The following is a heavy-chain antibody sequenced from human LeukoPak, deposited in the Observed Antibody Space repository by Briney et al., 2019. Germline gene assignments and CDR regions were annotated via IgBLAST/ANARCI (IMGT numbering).Heavy chain of an antibody. CDR3: ARHEGYYDY. CDR1: SGTISSSSYY. V-gene: IGHV4-39*01. J-gene: IGHJ4*02. CDR2: IYYSGST. Sequence: SETLSLTCTVSSGTISSSSYYWGWIRQPPGKGLEWIGSIYYSGSTYYNPSLKSRVTISVDTSKNQFSLKLSSVTAADTAVYYCARHEGYYDYWGQGTLVTVSS.